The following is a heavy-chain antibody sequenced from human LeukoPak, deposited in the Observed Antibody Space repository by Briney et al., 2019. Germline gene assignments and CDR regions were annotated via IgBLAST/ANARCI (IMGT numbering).Heavy chain of an antibody. V-gene: IGHV3-23*01. D-gene: IGHD2-8*01. CDR1: GCAFSSYA. CDR3: ARGSGGTSAGARRYPFEH. CDR2: STGNTGNT. Sequence: PAGSLRLSCGASGCAFSSYAMNWVRQAPGTEMEGVSSSTGNTGNTYVAEPVKGRFTISRDNSRSKLYLQMNTLRAEDTATSVYARGSGGTSAGARRYPFEHWGQGALVTVSS. J-gene: IGHJ1*01.